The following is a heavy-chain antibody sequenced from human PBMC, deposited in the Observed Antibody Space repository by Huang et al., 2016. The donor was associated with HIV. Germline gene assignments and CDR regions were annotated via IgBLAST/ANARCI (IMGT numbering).Heavy chain of an antibody. Sequence: QVQLVQSGAEVKKPGASVKVSCKVSGYTLTELSMHWVRQAPGKWREWMGGVDPEDGETIYEQKFQGRVTMTADTSTDTAYMELSSLRSEDTAVYYCATVYRRFRNHDSGDYYFDYWDQGTLVTVSS. J-gene: IGHJ4*02. CDR2: VDPEDGET. D-gene: IGHD3-22*01. V-gene: IGHV1-24*01. CDR1: GYTLTELS. CDR3: ATVYRRFRNHDSGDYYFDY.